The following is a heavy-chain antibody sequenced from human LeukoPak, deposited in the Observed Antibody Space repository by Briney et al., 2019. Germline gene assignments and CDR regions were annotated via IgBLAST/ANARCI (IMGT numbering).Heavy chain of an antibody. J-gene: IGHJ4*02. CDR2: ISSSGSTI. CDR3: ARHVLPRKAAYDY. V-gene: IGHV3-48*03. D-gene: IGHD6-25*01. CDR1: GFTFSSYE. Sequence: GGSLRLSCAASGFTFSSYEMNWVRQAPGKGLEWVSYISSSGSTIYYADSVKGRFTISRDNAKNSLYLQMDSLRAEDTAVYYCARHVLPRKAAYDYWGQGTLVTVSS.